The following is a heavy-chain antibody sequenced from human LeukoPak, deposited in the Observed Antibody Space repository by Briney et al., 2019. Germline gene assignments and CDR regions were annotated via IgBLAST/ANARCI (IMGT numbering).Heavy chain of an antibody. V-gene: IGHV1-69*13. CDR2: IILMFGTS. D-gene: IGHD3-10*01. J-gene: IGHJ4*02. Sequence: ASVKVSCKASGYTFTSYYMHWVRQAPGQGLEWMGAIILMFGTSHYAQNFQGRVTITADESTNTVYMELSSLRSEDTAMYYCASRRFGDLLFDYWGQGTLVTVSS. CDR3: ASRRFGDLLFDY. CDR1: GYTFTSYY.